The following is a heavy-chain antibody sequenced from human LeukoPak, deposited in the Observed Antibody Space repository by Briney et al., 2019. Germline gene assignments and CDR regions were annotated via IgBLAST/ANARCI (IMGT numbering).Heavy chain of an antibody. Sequence: GRSLRLSCAASGFTFSSYAIHWVRQAPGKGLEWVAVISYDGSNKYYADSVKGRFTISRDNSKNTLYLQMNSLRAEDTAVYYWARDHLSITIFGVGDYWGQGALVTVSS. D-gene: IGHD3-3*01. V-gene: IGHV3-30-3*01. CDR3: ARDHLSITIFGVGDY. J-gene: IGHJ4*02. CDR2: ISYDGSNK. CDR1: GFTFSSYA.